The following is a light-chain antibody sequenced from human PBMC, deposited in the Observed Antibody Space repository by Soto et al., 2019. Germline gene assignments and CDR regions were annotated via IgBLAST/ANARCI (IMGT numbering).Light chain of an antibody. CDR3: QHDGSSSFT. J-gene: IGKJ2*01. CDR1: QSVSSSY. Sequence: EIVLTQSPGPLSLSSGERATLSCRASQSVSSSYLAWYQQKPGQAPRLLVYATSSRATGIPDRFSGSGSWTGFTLTISRLEPEDFAVYDCQHDGSSSFTFGQGTKLEIK. V-gene: IGKV3-20*01. CDR2: ATS.